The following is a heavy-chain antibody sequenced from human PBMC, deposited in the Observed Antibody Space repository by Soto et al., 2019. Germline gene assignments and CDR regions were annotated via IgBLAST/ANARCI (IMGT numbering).Heavy chain of an antibody. Sequence: GGPMRVSCGAAEFSFSSYATHWVRQDPGKGLEWVAVISYDGSNKYYADSVKGRFTISRDNSKNTLYLQMNSLRAEDTAVYYCASMVVTGYWGQGTPVTVSS. D-gene: IGHD2-15*01. V-gene: IGHV3-30-3*01. CDR2: ISYDGSNK. J-gene: IGHJ4*02. CDR3: ASMVVTGY. CDR1: EFSFSSYA.